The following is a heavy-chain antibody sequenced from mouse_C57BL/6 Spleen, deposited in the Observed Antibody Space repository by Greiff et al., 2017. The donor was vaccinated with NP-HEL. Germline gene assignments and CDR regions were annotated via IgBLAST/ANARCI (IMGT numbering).Heavy chain of an antibody. Sequence: VKLMESGPGLVQPSQSLSITCTVSGFSLTSYGVHWVRQSPGKGLEWLGVIWRGGSTDYNAAFMSRLSITKDNSKSQVFFKMNSLQADDTAIYYCAKEGKEWYFDVWGTGTTVTVSS. V-gene: IGHV2-5*01. CDR2: IWRGGST. CDR3: AKEGKEWYFDV. D-gene: IGHD2-1*01. J-gene: IGHJ1*03. CDR1: GFSLTSYG.